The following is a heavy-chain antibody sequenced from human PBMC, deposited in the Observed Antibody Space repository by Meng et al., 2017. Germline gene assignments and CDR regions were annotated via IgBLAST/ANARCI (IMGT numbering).Heavy chain of an antibody. CDR2: ISSSGSTI. J-gene: IGHJ4*02. CDR1: GVTFSDYY. CDR3: ARVLDRSGGADY. Sequence: QGQGVESGGCLVTPGGSRGVSCASPGVTFSDYYMSWIRQAPGKGLEWVSYISSSGSTIYYADSVKGRFTISRDNAKNSLYLQMNSLRAEDTAVYYCARVLDRSGGADYWGQGTLVTVSS. D-gene: IGHD3-16*01. V-gene: IGHV3-11*01.